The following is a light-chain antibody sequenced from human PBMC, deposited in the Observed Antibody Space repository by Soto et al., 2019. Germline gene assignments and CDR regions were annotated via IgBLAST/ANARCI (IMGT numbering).Light chain of an antibody. J-gene: IGLJ3*02. CDR1: SSNIGTNY. CDR2: RSN. CDR3: AAWDNILSAWV. V-gene: IGLV1-47*01. Sequence: QAVVTQPPSASETPGQRVTISCSGSSSNIGTNYVYWYQQLPGTAPKLLIYRSNQRPSGVPDRFSASRSGTSASLAISGLRSEDEADYYCAAWDNILSAWVFGGGTKLTVL.